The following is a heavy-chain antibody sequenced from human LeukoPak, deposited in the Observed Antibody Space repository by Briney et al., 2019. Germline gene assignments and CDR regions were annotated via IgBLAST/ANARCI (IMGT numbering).Heavy chain of an antibody. CDR3: ARERDYGDPRD. V-gene: IGHV1-69*05. CDR1: GGTFSSYA. CDR2: IIPIFGTA. Sequence: SVKVSCKASGGTFSSYAISWVRQAPGQGLEGMGRIIPIFGTANYAQKFQGRVTITTDESTSTAYMELSSLRSEDTAVYYCARERDYGDPRDWGQGTLITVSS. D-gene: IGHD4-17*01. J-gene: IGHJ4*02.